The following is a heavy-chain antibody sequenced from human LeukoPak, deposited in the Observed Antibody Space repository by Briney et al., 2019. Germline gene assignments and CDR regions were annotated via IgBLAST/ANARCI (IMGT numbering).Heavy chain of an antibody. V-gene: IGHV3-21*01. CDR1: GFTFSSYS. CDR2: ISSSSSYI. D-gene: IGHD1-26*01. J-gene: IGHJ4*02. Sequence: PGGSLRLSCAASGFTFSSYSMNWVRQAPGRGLEWVSSISSSSSYIYYADSVKGRFTISRDNSKNTLYLQMNSLRAEDTAVYYCARGDSGSYLGYFDYWGQGTLVTVSS. CDR3: ARGDSGSYLGYFDY.